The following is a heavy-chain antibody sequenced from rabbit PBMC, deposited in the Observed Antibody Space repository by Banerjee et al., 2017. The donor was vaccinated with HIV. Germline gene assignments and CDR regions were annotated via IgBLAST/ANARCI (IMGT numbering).Heavy chain of an antibody. D-gene: IGHD1-1*01. V-gene: IGHV1S40*01. CDR3: ARGADYGYYGLNL. Sequence: QSLEESGGDLVKPGASLTLTCTASGFSFSSSYWICWVRQAPGKGPEWIACIYTGDGNTYYASWAKGRFTISKTSSTTVTLQMASLTAADTATYFCARGADYGYYGLNLWGPGTLVTVS. CDR2: IYTGDGNT. J-gene: IGHJ4*01. CDR1: GFSFSSSYW.